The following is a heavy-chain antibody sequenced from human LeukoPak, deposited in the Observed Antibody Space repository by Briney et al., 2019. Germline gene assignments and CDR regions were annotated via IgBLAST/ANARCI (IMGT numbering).Heavy chain of an antibody. Sequence: GGSLRLSCAASGFTFDDYGMSWVRQAPGKGLEWVSGINWNGGSTGYADSVKGRFTISRDNAKNSLYLQMNSLRAEDTAVYYCAKDSEDIVVVVAATYWYFDLWGRGTLVTVSS. V-gene: IGHV3-20*04. J-gene: IGHJ2*01. CDR2: INWNGGST. D-gene: IGHD2-15*01. CDR3: AKDSEDIVVVVAATYWYFDL. CDR1: GFTFDDYG.